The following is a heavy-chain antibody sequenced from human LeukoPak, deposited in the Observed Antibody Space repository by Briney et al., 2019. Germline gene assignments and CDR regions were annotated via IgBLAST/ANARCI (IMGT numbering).Heavy chain of an antibody. J-gene: IGHJ6*03. Sequence: SETLSLTCAVYGGSFSGYYWSWIRQPPGKGLEWIGYIYYSGSTDYNPSLKSRVTISVDTSKNQFSLKLSSVTAADTAVYYCARTLYHSYYYYMDVWGKGTTVTISS. CDR2: IYYSGST. CDR1: GGSFSGYY. CDR3: ARTLYHSYYYYMDV. D-gene: IGHD3-16*01. V-gene: IGHV4-59*01.